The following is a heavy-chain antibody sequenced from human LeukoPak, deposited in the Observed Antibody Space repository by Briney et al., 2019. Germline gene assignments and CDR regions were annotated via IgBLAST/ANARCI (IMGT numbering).Heavy chain of an antibody. J-gene: IGHJ4*02. Sequence: PGGSLRLSCAASGFTFTTNAMSWVRQAPGKGLEWVSAISGRTGATYYADSEKGRFTISRDNSKSTLYLQMDSLRAEDTAVYYCAKFGNSGCHLIDYWGQGTLVTVSS. D-gene: IGHD6-19*01. V-gene: IGHV3-23*01. CDR2: ISGRTGAT. CDR3: AKFGNSGCHLIDY. CDR1: GFTFTTNA.